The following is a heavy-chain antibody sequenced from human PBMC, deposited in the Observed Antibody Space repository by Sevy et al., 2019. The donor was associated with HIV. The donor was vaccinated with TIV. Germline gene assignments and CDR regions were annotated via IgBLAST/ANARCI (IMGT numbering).Heavy chain of an antibody. V-gene: IGHV3-30*02. Sequence: GGFLRLSCAASGFTFRSYGMHWVRQAPGKGLEWVTFIRYDGSTRYYADSVKGRFTVSRDNFKNTLYLQMNSLRVEDTAVYYCVKGLGMVQGALLSDDVWGQGTMVTVSS. CDR1: GFTFRSYG. CDR3: VKGLGMVQGALLSDDV. CDR2: IRYDGSTR. D-gene: IGHD3-10*01. J-gene: IGHJ3*01.